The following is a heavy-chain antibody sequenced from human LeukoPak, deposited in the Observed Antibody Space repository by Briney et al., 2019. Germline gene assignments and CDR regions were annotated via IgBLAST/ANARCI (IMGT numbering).Heavy chain of an antibody. CDR1: GGSIGSYY. CDR2: IHYSGST. V-gene: IGHV4-59*01. CDR3: ARAGFYASVNQYYYYYYMDV. J-gene: IGHJ6*03. D-gene: IGHD2/OR15-2a*01. Sequence: SETLSLTCTVSGGSIGSYYWSWVRQPPGKGLEWIGYIHYSGSTNYNPSLKGRVTTSIDTSKNQFSLKVTSVTAADAAVYYCARAGFYASVNQYYYYYYMDVWGTGTTVTVSS.